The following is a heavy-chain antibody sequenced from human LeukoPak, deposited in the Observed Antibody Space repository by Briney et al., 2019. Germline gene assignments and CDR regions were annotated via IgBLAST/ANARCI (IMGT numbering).Heavy chain of an antibody. Sequence: PSETLSLTCTVSGGSISSHYWSWIRQPPGKGLEWVSAISGSGGSTYYADSVKGRFTISRDNSKNTLYLQTNSLRAEDTAVYYCAKDRIRVPITMVRGVIITSGAFDIWGQGTMVTVSS. CDR2: ISGSGGST. J-gene: IGHJ3*02. D-gene: IGHD3-10*01. CDR1: GGSISSHY. CDR3: AKDRIRVPITMVRGVIITSGAFDI. V-gene: IGHV3-23*01.